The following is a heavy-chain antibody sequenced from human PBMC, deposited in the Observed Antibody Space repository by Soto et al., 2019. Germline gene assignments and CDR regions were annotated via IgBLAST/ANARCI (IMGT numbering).Heavy chain of an antibody. V-gene: IGHV3-15*07. CDR2: IKSKTDGGTT. D-gene: IGHD6-13*01. Sequence: SVSNAWMNWVRQAPGKGLEWVGRIKSKTDGGTTDYAAPVKGRFTISRDDSKNTLYLQMNSLKTEDTAVYYCTTDVVWYSRCGDYWGQGTLVTVSS. J-gene: IGHJ4*02. CDR1: SVSNAW. CDR3: TTDVVWYSRCGDY.